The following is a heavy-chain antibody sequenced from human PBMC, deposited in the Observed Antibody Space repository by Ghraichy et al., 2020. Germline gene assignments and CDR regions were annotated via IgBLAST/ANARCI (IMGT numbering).Heavy chain of an antibody. CDR3: ARDGMDV. V-gene: IGHV4-59*01. CDR1: GGSISSYY. J-gene: IGHJ6*02. CDR2: IYYSGST. Sequence: ESLNISCTVSGGSISSYYWSWIRQPPGKGLEWIGYIYYSGSTNYNPSLKSRVTISVDTSKNQFSLKLSSVTAADTAVYYCARDGMDVWGQGTTVTVSS.